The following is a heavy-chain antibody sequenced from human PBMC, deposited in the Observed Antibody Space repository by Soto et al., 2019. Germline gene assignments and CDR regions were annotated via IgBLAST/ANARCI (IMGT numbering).Heavy chain of an antibody. CDR2: IYYSGST. D-gene: IGHD3-9*01. Sequence: SETLSLTCTVSGGSVSSGSYYWSWIRQPPGKGLEWIGYIYYSGSTNYNPSLKSRVTISVDTSKNQFSLKLSSVTAADTAVYYCARDTHHYDILTGYRYNWFDPWGQGTLVTVSS. CDR1: GGSVSSGSYY. CDR3: ARDTHHYDILTGYRYNWFDP. J-gene: IGHJ5*02. V-gene: IGHV4-61*01.